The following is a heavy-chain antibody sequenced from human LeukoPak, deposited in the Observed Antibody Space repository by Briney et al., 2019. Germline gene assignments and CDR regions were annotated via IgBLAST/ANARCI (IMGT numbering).Heavy chain of an antibody. J-gene: IGHJ4*02. V-gene: IGHV3-23*01. CDR1: GFTFSSYA. Sequence: QPGGSLRLSCVDSGFTFSSYAMSWVRQVPGEGLEWVSGISDSGGSTYYADSVKGRFTISRDNSKNTLYLQMNSLRAEDTAVYYCASRQGLGWHYVNWGQGTLVTVSS. D-gene: IGHD3-10*02. CDR3: ASRQGLGWHYVN. CDR2: ISDSGGST.